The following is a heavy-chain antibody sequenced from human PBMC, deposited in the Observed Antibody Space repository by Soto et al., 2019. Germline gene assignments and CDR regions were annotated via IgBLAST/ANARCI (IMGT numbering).Heavy chain of an antibody. CDR2: IYPGDSDT. Sequence: PGESLKISCKGSGYSFTTYWIGWVRQMPGKGLEWMGIIYPGDSDTRYSPSFQGQVTISADKSISTAYLQWSSLKASDTAVYYCARDSNAEPNYYYCYMDVWGKGTTVTVSS. CDR1: GYSFTTYW. D-gene: IGHD3-22*01. CDR3: ARDSNAEPNYYYCYMDV. J-gene: IGHJ6*03. V-gene: IGHV5-51*01.